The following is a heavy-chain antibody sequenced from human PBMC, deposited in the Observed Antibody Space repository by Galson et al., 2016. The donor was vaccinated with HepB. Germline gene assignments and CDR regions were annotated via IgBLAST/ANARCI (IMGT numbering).Heavy chain of an antibody. CDR3: ARGAGSGTSWFDP. J-gene: IGHJ5*02. CDR1: GGSVSSSSYY. D-gene: IGHD2-15*01. Sequence: TLSLTCTVSGGSVSSSSYYWGWIHQPPGKGLEWIASINYRGSAYYNLSLRSRVTISVDTSKNQFSLKLTSVTAADTAVYYCARGAGSGTSWFDPRGQGTLVTVSS. V-gene: IGHV4-39*01. CDR2: INYRGSA.